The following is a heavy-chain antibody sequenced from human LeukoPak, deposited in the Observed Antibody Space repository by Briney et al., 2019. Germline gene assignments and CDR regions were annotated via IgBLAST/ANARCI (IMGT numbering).Heavy chain of an antibody. CDR3: AREPPSTVRFGSGRLRGPHFDY. J-gene: IGHJ4*02. CDR2: INPNSGGT. Sequence: ASVKVSCKASGYTFTGYYMHWVRQAPGQGLEWMGWINPNSGGTNYAQKFQGWVTMTRDTSISTAYMELSRLRSDDTAVYYCAREPPSTVRFGSGRLRGPHFDYWGRGTLVTVSS. D-gene: IGHD4-11*01. CDR1: GYTFTGYY. V-gene: IGHV1-2*04.